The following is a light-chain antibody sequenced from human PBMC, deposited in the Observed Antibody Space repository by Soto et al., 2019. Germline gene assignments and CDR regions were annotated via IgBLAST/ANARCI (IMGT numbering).Light chain of an antibody. CDR2: DVS. CDR1: SSDVGGYNY. CDR3: CSYAGSPLVV. V-gene: IGLV2-11*01. J-gene: IGLJ2*01. Sequence: QSALTQPRSVSGSPGQSVTISCTGTSSDVGGYNYVSWYQQHPGKAPKLMIYDVSKRPSGVPDRFSGSKSGNTASLTISGLQAEDEDDYYCCSYAGSPLVVFGGGTKLTVL.